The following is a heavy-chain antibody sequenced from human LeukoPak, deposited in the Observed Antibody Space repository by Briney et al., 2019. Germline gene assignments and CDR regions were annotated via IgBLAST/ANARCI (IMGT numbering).Heavy chain of an antibody. D-gene: IGHD4-4*01. V-gene: IGHV4-59*01. CDR2: IYYSGST. J-gene: IGHJ5*02. CDR1: GGSISSYY. Sequence: SETLSLTCTVSGGSISSYYWSWIRQPPGKGLEWIGYIYYSGSTNYNPSLKSRVTISVDTSKNQFSPKLSSVTAADTAVYYCARDLSSNYPWFDPWGQGTLVTVSS. CDR3: ARDLSSNYPWFDP.